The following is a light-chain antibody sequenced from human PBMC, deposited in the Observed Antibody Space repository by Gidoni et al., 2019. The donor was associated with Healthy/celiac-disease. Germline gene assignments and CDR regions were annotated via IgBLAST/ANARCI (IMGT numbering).Light chain of an antibody. Sequence: VFTQSPATLSLSPGARATLSCRASQSVSIYLAWYQQKPGQTPRLLIDDASNRATGIPARFSGCGSGTDFTLTISSLEPEDFSVYYCQQRSNWTFGQGTKVEIK. CDR1: QSVSIY. CDR3: QQRSNWT. CDR2: DAS. V-gene: IGKV3-11*01. J-gene: IGKJ1*01.